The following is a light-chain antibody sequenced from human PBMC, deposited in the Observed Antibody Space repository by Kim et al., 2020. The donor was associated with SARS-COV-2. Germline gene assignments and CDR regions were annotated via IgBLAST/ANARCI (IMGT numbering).Light chain of an antibody. J-gene: IGLJ3*02. V-gene: IGLV1-44*01. Sequence: SVLTQPPSASGTPGQRVTLSCSGSSSNIGTNTVNWYQQLPGTAPKLLIYSNNQRPSGVPDRFSGSKSGTSASLAISGLQSEDEADYYCAAWDDSLNGVFGGGTQLTVL. CDR1: SSNIGTNT. CDR2: SNN. CDR3: AAWDDSLNGV.